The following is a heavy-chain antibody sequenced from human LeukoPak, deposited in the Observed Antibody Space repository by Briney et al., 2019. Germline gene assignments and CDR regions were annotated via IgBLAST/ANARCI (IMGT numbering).Heavy chain of an antibody. Sequence: PGGSLRLSCEASGFIFDDYGMHWVRQAPGKGLEWVSGISRNNARGYAGSVRGRVTISRDNARSSLYLQMNSLREEDTALYYCAKEDVTRKGYMDVWGKGTTVTVSS. CDR2: ISRNNAR. D-gene: IGHD1-14*01. J-gene: IGHJ6*04. V-gene: IGHV3-9*01. CDR1: GFIFDDYG. CDR3: AKEDVTRKGYMDV.